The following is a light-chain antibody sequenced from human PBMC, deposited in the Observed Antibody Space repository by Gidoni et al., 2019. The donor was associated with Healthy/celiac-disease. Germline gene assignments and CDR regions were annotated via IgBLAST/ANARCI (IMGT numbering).Light chain of an antibody. CDR3: QQRSKWPLT. V-gene: IGKV3-11*01. Sequence: IVFTQSPATLSLSPGERATLSCRASQSVSSYLAWYQQKPGQAPRLISYEASNRATGIPARFSGSGSGTDFTLTISSLEHEDFAVYYCQQRSKWPLTFGQGTRLEIK. J-gene: IGKJ5*01. CDR2: EAS. CDR1: QSVSSY.